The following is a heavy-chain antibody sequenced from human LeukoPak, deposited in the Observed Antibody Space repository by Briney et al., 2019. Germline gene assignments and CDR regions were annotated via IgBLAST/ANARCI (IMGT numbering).Heavy chain of an antibody. J-gene: IGHJ4*02. D-gene: IGHD1-26*01. Sequence: ASVKVSCKASGGTFSSYAISWVRQAPGQGLEWMGWMNPNSGNTGYAQKFQGRVTMTRNTSISTAYMELSSLRSEDTAVYYCATRIVGATTPDYWGQGTLVTVSS. V-gene: IGHV1-8*02. CDR2: MNPNSGNT. CDR1: GGTFSSYA. CDR3: ATRIVGATTPDY.